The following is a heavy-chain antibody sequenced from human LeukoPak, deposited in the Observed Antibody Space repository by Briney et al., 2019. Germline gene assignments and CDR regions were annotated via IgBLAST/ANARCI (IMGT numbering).Heavy chain of an antibody. CDR2: VYYSGST. CDR3: ARATYYYGSGDAFDI. D-gene: IGHD3-10*01. J-gene: IGHJ3*02. Sequence: PSQTLSLTCTVSGGSISSGDYYWSWIRQPPGKGLEWIGYVYYSGSTYYNPSLKSRVTISVDTSKNQFSLKLSSVTAADTAVYYCARATYYYGSGDAFDIWGQGTMVTVSS. V-gene: IGHV4-30-4*01. CDR1: GGSISSGDYY.